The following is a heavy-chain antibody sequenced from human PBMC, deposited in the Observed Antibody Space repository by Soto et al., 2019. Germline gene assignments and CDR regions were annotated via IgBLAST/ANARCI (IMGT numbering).Heavy chain of an antibody. CDR3: ARDGIRGIAVAGTPY. J-gene: IGHJ4*02. V-gene: IGHV3-33*01. CDR2: IWYDGSNK. Sequence: VAVIWYDGSNKYYAESVKGRFTISRDNSKNTLYLQMNSLRAEDTAVYYCARDGIRGIAVAGTPYWGQGTLVTVSS. D-gene: IGHD6-19*01.